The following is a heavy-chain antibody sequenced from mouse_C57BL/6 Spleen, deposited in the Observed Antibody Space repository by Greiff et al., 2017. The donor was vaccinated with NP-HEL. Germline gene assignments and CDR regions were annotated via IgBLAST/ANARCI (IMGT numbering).Heavy chain of an antibody. V-gene: IGHV1-15*01. J-gene: IGHJ3*01. CDR1: GYTFTDYE. D-gene: IGHD1-1*01. CDR2: IDPETGGT. Sequence: VQLQQSGAELVRPGASVTLSCTASGYTFTDYEMHWVKQTPVHGLEWIGAIDPETGGTAYNQKFKGKAILTADKSSSTAYMELRSLTSEDSAVYDSTRFITPVVAASWFACWGQGALVTVAA. CDR3: TRFITPVVAASWFAC.